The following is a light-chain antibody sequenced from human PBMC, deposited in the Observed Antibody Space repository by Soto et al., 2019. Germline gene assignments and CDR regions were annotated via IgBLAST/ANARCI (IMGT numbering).Light chain of an antibody. CDR2: GAS. CDR3: QEYETSVT. V-gene: IGKV3-20*01. J-gene: IGKJ4*01. CDR1: ESVSSNY. Sequence: EVVLTQSPGTVSLSPWERATLSCRASESVSSNYLAWYQQKLGQAPRLLIYGASSRATGIPDRFSGSGSGTDFTLTISRLEPEDFAVYYCQEYETSVTFGGGTKVDIK.